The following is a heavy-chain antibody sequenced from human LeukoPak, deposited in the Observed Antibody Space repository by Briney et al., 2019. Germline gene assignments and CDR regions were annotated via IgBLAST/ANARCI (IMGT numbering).Heavy chain of an antibody. D-gene: IGHD6-13*01. V-gene: IGHV6-1*01. CDR1: GDSVSSNSAA. CDR3: ATSSSQKGAFDI. CDR2: TYYRSKWYN. Sequence: SQTLSLTCAISGDSVSSNSAAWNWIRQSPSRGLEWLGRTYYRSKWYNDYAVSVKSRITINPDTSKNQFSLQLNSVNPEDTAVYSCATSSSQKGAFDIWGQGTMVTVSS. J-gene: IGHJ3*02.